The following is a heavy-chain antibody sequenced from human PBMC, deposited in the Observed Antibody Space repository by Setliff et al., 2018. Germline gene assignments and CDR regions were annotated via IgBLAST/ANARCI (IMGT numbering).Heavy chain of an antibody. D-gene: IGHD1-26*01. CDR3: ARGSDYAGTYSGGF. CDR1: GYTFTTYD. CDR2: ISVHNGRT. Sequence: WASVKVSCKASGYTFTTYDINWVRLAPGQGLEWMGWISVHNGRTIYAERLQARVTVTTDTSTSTAYMELRGLTSDDTAVYYCARGSDYAGTYSGGFWGQGTLVTVSS. J-gene: IGHJ4*02. V-gene: IGHV1-18*01.